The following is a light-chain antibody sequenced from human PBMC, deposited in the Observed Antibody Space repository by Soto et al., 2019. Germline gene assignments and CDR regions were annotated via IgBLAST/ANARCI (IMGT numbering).Light chain of an antibody. V-gene: IGKV3-20*01. J-gene: IGKJ2*01. CDR1: QSVSSSY. CDR3: QQYGSSPYT. CDR2: GAS. Sequence: EVVLTQSPDTLSLSPGERVTLSCRASQSVSSSYLAWYQQKPGQSPRLLIHGASSRATGIPDRFSGSGSGTDFTLTISRLEPEDFAVYYCQQYGSSPYTFGQGTKLELK.